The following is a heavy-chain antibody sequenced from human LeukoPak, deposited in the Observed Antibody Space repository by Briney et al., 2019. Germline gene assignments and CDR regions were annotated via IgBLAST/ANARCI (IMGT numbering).Heavy chain of an antibody. J-gene: IGHJ4*02. CDR1: GGTFSSYA. CDR3: ARDSEEMATPFDY. CDR2: IIPIFGTA. V-gene: IGHV1-69*05. Sequence: VKVSCKASGGTFSSYAISWVRQAPGQGLEWMGRIIPIFGTANYAQKFQGRVTITTDESTSTAYMELSSLRSKDTAVYYCARDSEEMATPFDYWGQGTLVTVSS. D-gene: IGHD5-24*01.